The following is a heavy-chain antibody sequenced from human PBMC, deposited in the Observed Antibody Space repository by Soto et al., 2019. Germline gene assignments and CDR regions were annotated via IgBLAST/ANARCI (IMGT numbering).Heavy chain of an antibody. CDR3: ARDPVAGQLFTYYYYYYMDV. Sequence: GGSLRLSCAASGFTFSDYYMSWIRQAPGKGLEWVSYISSSGSTIYYADSVKGRFTISRDNAKNSLYLQMNSLRAEDTAVYYCARDPVAGQLFTYYYYYYMDVWGKGTTVTVSS. J-gene: IGHJ6*03. V-gene: IGHV3-11*01. CDR2: ISSSGSTI. D-gene: IGHD6-6*01. CDR1: GFTFSDYY.